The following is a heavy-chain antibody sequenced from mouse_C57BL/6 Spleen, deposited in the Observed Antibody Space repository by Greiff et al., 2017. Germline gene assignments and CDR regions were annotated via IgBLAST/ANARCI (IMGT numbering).Heavy chain of an antibody. CDR1: GYAFTNYL. D-gene: IGHD1-1*01. Sequence: QVQLQQSGAELVRPGTSVKVSCKASGYAFTNYLIAWVKQRPGLGLEWIGVINPGSGGTNYNEKFKGKATLTADKSSSTAYMQLSSLTPEDSAVYFCARRTTVGDDWGQGTTRTVSS. CDR2: INPGSGGT. J-gene: IGHJ2*01. V-gene: IGHV1-54*01. CDR3: ARRTTVGDD.